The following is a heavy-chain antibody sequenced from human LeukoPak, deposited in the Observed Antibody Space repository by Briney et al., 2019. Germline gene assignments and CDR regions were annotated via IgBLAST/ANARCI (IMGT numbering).Heavy chain of an antibody. D-gene: IGHD4-17*01. CDR2: ISSSGSTI. CDR3: ARDHHPWAYGDYGPLLY. J-gene: IGHJ4*02. V-gene: IGHV3-11*04. CDR1: GFTFSDYY. Sequence: GGSLRLSCAASGFTFSDYYMSWIRQAPGKGLEWVSYISSSGSTIYYADSVKGRFTISRDNAKNSLYLQMNSQRAEDTAVYYCARDHHPWAYGDYGPLLYWGQGTLVTVSS.